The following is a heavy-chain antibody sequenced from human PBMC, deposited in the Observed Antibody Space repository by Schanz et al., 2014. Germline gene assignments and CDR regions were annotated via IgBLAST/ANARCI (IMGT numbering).Heavy chain of an antibody. CDR1: GFSLDIFA. CDR3: AKSQGSSFDS. Sequence: EVHLLESGGGLVEPGGSLRLSCATSGFSLDIFAVSWVRQAPGKGLEWVSSFNDGGVNKYYADSVKGRFTISSDNSKSTLYLQMSSLRAEDTAVYYCAKSQGSSFDSWAQGTLVTVSS. V-gene: IGHV3-23*01. J-gene: IGHJ4*02. CDR2: FNDGGVNK. D-gene: IGHD6-13*01.